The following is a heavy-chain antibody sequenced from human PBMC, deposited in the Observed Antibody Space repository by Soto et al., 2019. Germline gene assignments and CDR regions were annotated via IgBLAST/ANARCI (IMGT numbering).Heavy chain of an antibody. CDR1: TFTFSSYA. CDR2: IGNSGADT. CDR3: AKSGSSWHFYSMDV. J-gene: IGHJ6*02. D-gene: IGHD6-13*01. V-gene: IGHV3-23*01. Sequence: EVQLLESGGGLVQPGGSLRLSCAASTFTFSSYAMSWVRQAPGKGLEWVSSIGNSGADTYYADSVKGRFTISRDNSKNTLYLQMNSLRAGDTAIYYCAKSGSSWHFYSMDVWGQGTTVTVSS.